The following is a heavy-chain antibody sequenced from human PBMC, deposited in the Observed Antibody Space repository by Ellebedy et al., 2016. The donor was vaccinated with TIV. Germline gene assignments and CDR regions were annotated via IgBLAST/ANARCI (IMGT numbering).Heavy chain of an antibody. V-gene: IGHV4-34*01. CDR1: GGSFSGYY. J-gene: IGHJ5*02. CDR2: INHSGST. CDR3: ARGNWFDP. Sequence: GSLRLSXAVYGGSFSGYYWSWIRQPPGKGLEWIGEINHSGSTNYNPSLKSRVTISVDTSKNQFSLKLSSVTAADTAVYYCARGNWFDPWGQGTLVTVSS.